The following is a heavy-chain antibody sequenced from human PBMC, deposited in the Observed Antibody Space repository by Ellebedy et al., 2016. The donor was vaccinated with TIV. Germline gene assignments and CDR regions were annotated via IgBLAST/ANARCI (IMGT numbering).Heavy chain of an antibody. Sequence: AASVKVSCKASGGTFSSYAVSWVRQAPGQGLEWMGGIIHNFGTAHYAQKFQSRVRITADESTRTVFMELSSLRSDDTAVFYCASGFSGYDRFTPFPFEFWGQGTLVTVSS. V-gene: IGHV1-69*13. D-gene: IGHD5-12*01. CDR2: IIHNFGTA. J-gene: IGHJ4*02. CDR1: GGTFSSYA. CDR3: ASGFSGYDRFTPFPFEF.